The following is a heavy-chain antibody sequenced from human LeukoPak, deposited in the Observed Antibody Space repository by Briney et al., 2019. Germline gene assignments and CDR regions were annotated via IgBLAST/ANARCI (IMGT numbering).Heavy chain of an antibody. CDR2: IWYGGSYK. CDR3: AKVVQYTASTGTGLDY. Sequence: GGSLTLSCAASGFTFINYGMHWVRQAPGKGLDWVAVIWYGGSYKYYADSVKGRFTIYRDNSKNTLYLQMNSMRAEDTAIYYCAKVVQYTASTGTGLDYWGQGTLVTVSS. J-gene: IGHJ4*02. D-gene: IGHD6-13*01. V-gene: IGHV3-33*06. CDR1: GFTFINYG.